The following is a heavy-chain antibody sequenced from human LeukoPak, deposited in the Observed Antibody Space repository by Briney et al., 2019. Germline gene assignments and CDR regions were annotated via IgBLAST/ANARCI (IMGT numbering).Heavy chain of an antibody. Sequence: PSETLSLTCSVSGGSISSYYWSWIRQPPGKGLEWIGYIDYSGSTNYTPSLKSRVTISVDTSKNHFSLRLSSVTAADTAVYYCASTTGVYGDYAAFDNWGQGTMVTVSS. J-gene: IGHJ3*02. V-gene: IGHV4-59*08. CDR3: ASTTGVYGDYAAFDN. CDR2: IDYSGST. CDR1: GGSISSYY. D-gene: IGHD4-17*01.